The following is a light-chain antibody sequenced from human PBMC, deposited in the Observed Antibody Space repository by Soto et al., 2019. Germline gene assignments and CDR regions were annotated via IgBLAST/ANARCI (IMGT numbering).Light chain of an antibody. CDR1: SSNIGSNT. J-gene: IGLJ3*02. CDR3: AAWDDSLNGSWV. Sequence: QSVLTQPPSASGTPGQRVTIPCSGSSSNIGSNTVNWYQQLPGTAPKLLIYSNNQRPSGVPDRFSGSKSGTSASLAISGRQSEDEADYYCAAWDDSLNGSWVFGGVTKLTVL. V-gene: IGLV1-44*01. CDR2: SNN.